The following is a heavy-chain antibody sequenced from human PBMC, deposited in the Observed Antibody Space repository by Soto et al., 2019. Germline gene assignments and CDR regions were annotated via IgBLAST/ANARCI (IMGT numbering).Heavy chain of an antibody. Sequence: SETLPLTCTVSGGSISSGDYYWSWIRQPPGKGLEWIGYIYYSGSTYYNPSLKSRVTISVDTSKNQFSLKLSSVTAADTAVYYCARPSPPHYYDSSGYPSLRAFDIWGQGTMVT. CDR1: GGSISSGDYY. V-gene: IGHV4-30-4*01. CDR2: IYYSGST. J-gene: IGHJ3*02. D-gene: IGHD3-22*01. CDR3: ARPSPPHYYDSSGYPSLRAFDI.